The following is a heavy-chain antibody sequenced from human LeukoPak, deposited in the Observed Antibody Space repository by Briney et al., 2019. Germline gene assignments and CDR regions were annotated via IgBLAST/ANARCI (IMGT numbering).Heavy chain of an antibody. CDR3: AREGYSSGWYSPTFDP. D-gene: IGHD6-19*01. Sequence: GGSLRLSCAASGFTFSSYSMNWVRQAPGKGREWVSYISSSSSTIYYADSVKGRFTISRDNAKNSLYLQMNSLRAEDTAVYYCAREGYSSGWYSPTFDPWGQGTLVTVSS. V-gene: IGHV3-48*01. J-gene: IGHJ5*02. CDR2: ISSSSSTI. CDR1: GFTFSSYS.